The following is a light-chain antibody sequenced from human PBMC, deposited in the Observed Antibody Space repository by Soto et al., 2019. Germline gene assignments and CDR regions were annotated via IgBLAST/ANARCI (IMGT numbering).Light chain of an antibody. Sequence: IQMTQSPSTLSASVGDRVTITCRASQSISTWLAWYQQKPGKAPNLLIYDVSSLESGVPSRFSGSRSGTEFTLTISSLQPDDFATYYCLQYDTIGVTFGPGTKVHI. J-gene: IGKJ3*01. CDR2: DVS. CDR1: QSISTW. CDR3: LQYDTIGVT. V-gene: IGKV1-5*01.